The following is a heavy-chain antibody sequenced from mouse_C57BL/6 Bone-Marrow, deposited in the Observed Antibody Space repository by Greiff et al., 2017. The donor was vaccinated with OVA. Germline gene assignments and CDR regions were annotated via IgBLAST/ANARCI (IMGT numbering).Heavy chain of an antibody. D-gene: IGHD2-3*01. V-gene: IGHV7-3*01. CDR1: GFTFTDYY. J-gene: IGHJ1*03. Sequence: EVKLVESGGGLVQPGGSLSLSCAASGFTFTDYYMSWVRQPPGKALEWLGFIRNKANGYTTEYSASVKGRFTISRDNSQSILYLQMNALRAEDSATYYCARPPNDGYYWYFDVWGTGTTVTVSS. CDR3: ARPPNDGYYWYFDV. CDR2: IRNKANGYTT.